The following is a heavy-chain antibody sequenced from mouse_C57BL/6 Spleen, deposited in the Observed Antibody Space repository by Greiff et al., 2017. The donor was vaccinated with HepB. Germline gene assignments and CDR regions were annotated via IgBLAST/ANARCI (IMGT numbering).Heavy chain of an antibody. CDR1: GYTFTSYW. J-gene: IGHJ1*03. CDR3: ARYYYGSSYELGFDV. D-gene: IGHD1-1*01. CDR2: IYPGSGST. V-gene: IGHV1-55*01. Sequence: QVQLKQSGAELVKPGASVKMSCKASGYTFTSYWITWVKQRPGQGLEWMGDIYPGSGSTNYNEKFKSKATLTVDTSSSTAYMQLSSLTSEDSAVYYCARYYYGSSYELGFDVWGTGTTVTVSS.